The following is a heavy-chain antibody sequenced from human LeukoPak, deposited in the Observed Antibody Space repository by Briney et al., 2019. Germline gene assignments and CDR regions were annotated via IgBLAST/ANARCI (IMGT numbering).Heavy chain of an antibody. J-gene: IGHJ4*02. Sequence: GLSLRLSCAASGFTFSSYEMNWVRQAPGKGLEWVSYISSSGKNIYFADSVKGRFTISRDNAKNSLFLQMNSLRAEDTAVYYCARVTYAVPDYWGQGTLVAVSS. CDR2: ISSSGKNI. D-gene: IGHD2/OR15-2a*01. CDR3: ARVTYAVPDY. CDR1: GFTFSSYE. V-gene: IGHV3-48*03.